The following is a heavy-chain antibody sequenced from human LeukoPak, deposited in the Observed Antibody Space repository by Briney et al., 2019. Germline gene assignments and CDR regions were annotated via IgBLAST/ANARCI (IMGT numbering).Heavy chain of an antibody. D-gene: IGHD3-9*01. CDR1: GFTFSSYA. CDR2: ISGTGGTT. J-gene: IGHJ4*02. CDR3: ANVRYFDWYYFDC. Sequence: PGGSLRLSCAASGFTFSSYAMSWVRQAPGKGLDWVSGISGTGGTTYYADSVKGRFTISRDNSKNTLYLQMNSLRAEDTAVYYCANVRYFDWYYFDCWGQGALVTVSS. V-gene: IGHV3-23*01.